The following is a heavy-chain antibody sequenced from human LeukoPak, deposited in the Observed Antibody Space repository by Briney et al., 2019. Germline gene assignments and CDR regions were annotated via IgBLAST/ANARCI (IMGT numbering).Heavy chain of an antibody. V-gene: IGHV3-21*01. Sequence: GGTLRLSCAASGFTFSIYGMGWVRQAPGKGLEWVSYISSRSSYIHYADSVKGRFTISRDNAKNSLYLQMNSLRAEDTAVYYCARRPNGDYPPDYWGQGTLVTVSS. CDR1: GFTFSIYG. D-gene: IGHD4-17*01. J-gene: IGHJ4*02. CDR3: ARRPNGDYPPDY. CDR2: ISSRSSYI.